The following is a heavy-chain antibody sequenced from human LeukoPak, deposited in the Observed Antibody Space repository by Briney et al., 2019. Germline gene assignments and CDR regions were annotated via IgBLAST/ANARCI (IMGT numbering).Heavy chain of an antibody. J-gene: IGHJ4*02. CDR1: GGSISSSSYY. V-gene: IGHV4-39*01. D-gene: IGHD2-15*01. Sequence: SETLSLTCTVSGGSISSSSYYWGWIRQPPGKGLEWIGSIYYSGSTYYNPSLKSRVTISVDTSKNQFSLKLSSVTAADTAVYYCARHKSGSCSGGSCLDYFDYWGQGTLVTVSS. CDR3: ARHKSGSCSGGSCLDYFDY. CDR2: IYYSGST.